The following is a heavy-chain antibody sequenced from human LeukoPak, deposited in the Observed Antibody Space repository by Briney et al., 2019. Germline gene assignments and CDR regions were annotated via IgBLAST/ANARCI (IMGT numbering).Heavy chain of an antibody. D-gene: IGHD6-13*01. V-gene: IGHV4-61*08. CDR3: ARDAADGRGWFDP. J-gene: IGHJ5*02. Sequence: SETLSLTCTVSGGSLTDGDYYWGWVRQPPGTGLQWIATTYEGASLKSRVTISLDTSKNQFSLRLTHVTAADTAVYYCARDAADGRGWFDPWGQGTLVAVSS. CDR1: GGSLTDGDYY. CDR2: T.